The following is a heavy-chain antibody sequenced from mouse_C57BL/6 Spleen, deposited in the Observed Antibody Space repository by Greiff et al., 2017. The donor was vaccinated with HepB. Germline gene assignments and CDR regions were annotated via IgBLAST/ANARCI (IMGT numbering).Heavy chain of an antibody. V-gene: IGHV7-3*01. D-gene: IGHD4-1*01. CDR2: IRNKANGYTT. CDR3: ARTGTLDY. Sequence: EVKLVESGGGLVQPGGSLSLSCAASGFTFTDYYMSWVRQPPGKALEWLGFIRNKANGYTTEYSASVKGRFTISRDHSQSILYLQMNALRAEDSATYYCARTGTLDYWGQGTTLTVSS. J-gene: IGHJ2*01. CDR1: GFTFTDYY.